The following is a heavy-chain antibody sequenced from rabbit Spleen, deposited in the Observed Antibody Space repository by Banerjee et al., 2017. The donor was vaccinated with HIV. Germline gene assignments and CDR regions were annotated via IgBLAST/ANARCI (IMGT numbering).Heavy chain of an antibody. Sequence: QSLEESGGDLVKPGASLTLTCTVSGFSFSSSNDMCWVRQAPGKGLEWIACMDGGSSGSTYYASWAKGRFTISKASSTTVTLQMTSLTAADTARYFCARDLVTIIGWNFNLWGQGTLVTVS. CDR1: GFSFSSSND. V-gene: IGHV1S40*01. CDR3: ARDLVTIIGWNFNL. CDR2: MDGGSSGST. J-gene: IGHJ4*01. D-gene: IGHD4-1*01.